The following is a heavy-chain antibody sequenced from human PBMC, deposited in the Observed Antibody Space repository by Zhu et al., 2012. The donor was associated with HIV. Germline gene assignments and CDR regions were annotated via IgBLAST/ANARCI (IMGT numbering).Heavy chain of an antibody. D-gene: IGHD3-10*01. J-gene: IGHJ6*03. CDR3: AKGAAANYHYCYYMDV. CDR1: GFTFNKYA. CDR2: ISWSGEAT. V-gene: IGHV3-43*01. Sequence: EVQLVESGGNVIQPGGSLRLSCAASGFTFNKYAMHWVRQAPGKGLEWISLISWSGEATYYTGSVEGRFTISRDNSKNSLYLQMNSLRPEDTALYYCAKGAAANYHYCYYMDVWGKGTTVSVSS.